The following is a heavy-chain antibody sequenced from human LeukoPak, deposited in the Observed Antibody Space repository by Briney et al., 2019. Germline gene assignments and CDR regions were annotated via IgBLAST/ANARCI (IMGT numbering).Heavy chain of an antibody. Sequence: GESLKVSCKASGYTFTSYGISWVRQAPGQGLEWMGWISAYNGNTNYAQKFQGRVTITRNTSISTAYMELSSLRSEDTAVYYCARVSSSWGDYEDYWGQGTLVTVSS. J-gene: IGHJ4*02. D-gene: IGHD4-17*01. CDR2: ISAYNGNT. V-gene: IGHV1-18*01. CDR3: ARVSSSWGDYEDY. CDR1: GYTFTSYG.